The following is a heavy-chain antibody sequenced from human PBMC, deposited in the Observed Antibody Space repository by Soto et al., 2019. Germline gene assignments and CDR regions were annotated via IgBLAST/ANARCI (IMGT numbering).Heavy chain of an antibody. D-gene: IGHD6-6*01. V-gene: IGHV3-21*01. J-gene: IGHJ5*02. CDR2: ISATGTYT. CDR3: TTEYNSRQDLNH. Sequence: EVQLVESGGGLVEPGGSLRLSCATSGFTFSTCSMNWVRQAPGKGLEWVSFISATGTYTFYADSLKGRFTISRDNARNSLFLQMNSLRVEDTALYYCTTEYNSRQDLNHWGQGALVTVSS. CDR1: GFTFSTCS.